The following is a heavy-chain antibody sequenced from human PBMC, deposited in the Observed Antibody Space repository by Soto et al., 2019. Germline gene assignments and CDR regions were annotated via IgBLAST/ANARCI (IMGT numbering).Heavy chain of an antibody. CDR1: GGSISSGDYY. D-gene: IGHD2-21*02. J-gene: IGHJ5*02. V-gene: IGHV4-30-4*01. CDR3: ARAMVVTQNWFDP. Sequence: LSLTCTVSGGSISSGDYYWIWIRQPPGKGLEWIGYIYYSGSAYYNPSLKSRVTISVDTSKNQFSLKLSPVTAADTAVYYCARAMVVTQNWFDPWGQGTLVTVSS. CDR2: IYYSGSA.